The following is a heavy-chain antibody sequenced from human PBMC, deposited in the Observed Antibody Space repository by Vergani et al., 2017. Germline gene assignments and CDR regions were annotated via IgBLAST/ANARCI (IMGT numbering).Heavy chain of an antibody. D-gene: IGHD6-6*01. Sequence: QVQLVQSGAEVKKPGSSVKVSCKASGGTFSSYAISWVRQAPGQGLEWMGGIIPIFGTANYAQKFQGRVTITADKSTSTAYMELSSLRSEDTAVSYCARVRRSSIAALLIGWFDPWGQGTLVTVSS. CDR1: GGTFSSYA. CDR3: ARVRRSSIAALLIGWFDP. V-gene: IGHV1-69*06. CDR2: IIPIFGTA. J-gene: IGHJ5*02.